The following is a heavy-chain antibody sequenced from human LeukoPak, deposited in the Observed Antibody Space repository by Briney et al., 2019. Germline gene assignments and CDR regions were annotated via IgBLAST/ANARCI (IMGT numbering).Heavy chain of an antibody. J-gene: IGHJ4*02. CDR3: AKEGATAGKMRFHFDY. D-gene: IGHD6-13*01. Sequence: PGGSLRLSCAASGFTFSGYWMHWVRQAPGKGLEWVAVLSSGGSHEYFADSVKGRFTISRDNSKNTLNLQMSSLRPEDTAVYYCAKEGATAGKMRFHFDYWGQGTLVTVSS. CDR2: LSSGGSHE. V-gene: IGHV3-30*18. CDR1: GFTFSGYW.